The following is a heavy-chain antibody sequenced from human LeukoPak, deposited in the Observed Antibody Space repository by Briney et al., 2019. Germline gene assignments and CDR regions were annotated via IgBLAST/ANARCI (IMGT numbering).Heavy chain of an antibody. CDR2: INPSGGST. CDR3: ARVSSDCSSTSCYVCDAFDI. CDR1: GYTFTSYY. J-gene: IGHJ3*02. D-gene: IGHD2-2*01. V-gene: IGHV1-46*01. Sequence: ASVKVSCKASGYTFTSYYMHWVRQAPGQGLEWMGIINPSGGSTSYAQKFQGRVTMTRDTSTSTVYMELSSLRSEDTAVYYCARVSSDCSSTSCYVCDAFDIWGQGTMVTVSS.